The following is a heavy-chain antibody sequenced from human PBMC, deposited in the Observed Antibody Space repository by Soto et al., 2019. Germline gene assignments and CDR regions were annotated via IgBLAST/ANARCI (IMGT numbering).Heavy chain of an antibody. D-gene: IGHD4-17*01. J-gene: IGHJ6*02. Sequence: ASVKVACTGAGYTFTGYYIHWVRQAPGQGLEWMGWINPNSGGTNYAQKFQGWVTMTRDTSISTAYMELSRLRSDDTAVYYCARDTAPSDVWGQGTTVTVSS. CDR1: GYTFTGYY. V-gene: IGHV1-2*04. CDR2: INPNSGGT. CDR3: ARDTAPSDV.